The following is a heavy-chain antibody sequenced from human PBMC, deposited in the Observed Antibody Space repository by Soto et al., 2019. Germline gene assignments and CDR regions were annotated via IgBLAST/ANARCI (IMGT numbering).Heavy chain of an antibody. D-gene: IGHD2-8*01. CDR2: MRPSGGT. CDR3: ARCLHCSNGGRFDP. CDR1: GFSISSTNW. V-gene: IGHV4-4*02. J-gene: IGHJ5*02. Sequence: SETLSLTCAFSGFSISSTNWWTWVRQAPGKGLEWIGEMRPSGGTTYNPSLQNRVTISVDNSKNHLSLTLTSVTAADTAIYYCARCLHCSNGGRFDPWGQGALVTVSS.